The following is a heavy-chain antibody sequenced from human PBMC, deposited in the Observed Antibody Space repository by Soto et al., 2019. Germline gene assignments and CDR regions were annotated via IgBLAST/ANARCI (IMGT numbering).Heavy chain of an antibody. CDR1: GFTFSSYG. J-gene: IGHJ6*02. CDR3: ARGARDYYGMDV. Sequence: QSGGSLRLSCAASGFTFSSYGVNWVRQAPGKGLAWVSYISSGGSTIYYAGSVKGRFTISRDNAKNSLYLQMNSLRAEDTAVYYCARGARDYYGMDVWGQGTTVTVSS. V-gene: IGHV3-48*03. CDR2: ISSGGSTI.